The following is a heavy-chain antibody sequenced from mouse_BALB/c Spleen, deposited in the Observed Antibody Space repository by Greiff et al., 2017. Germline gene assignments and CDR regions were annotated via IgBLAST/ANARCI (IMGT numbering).Heavy chain of an antibody. V-gene: IGHV3-8*02. Sequence: EVHLVESGPSLVKPSQTLSLTCSVTGDSITSGYWNWIRKFPGNKLEYMGYISYSGSTYYNPSLKSRISITRDTSKNQYYLQLNSVTTEDTATYYCARNYGSDYYFDYWGQGTTLTVSS. CDR3: ARNYGSDYYFDY. D-gene: IGHD1-1*01. CDR2: ISYSGST. CDR1: GDSITSGY. J-gene: IGHJ2*01.